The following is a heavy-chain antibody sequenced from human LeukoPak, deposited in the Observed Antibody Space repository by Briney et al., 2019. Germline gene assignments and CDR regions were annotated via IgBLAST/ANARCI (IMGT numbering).Heavy chain of an antibody. CDR2: ISSSSSYI. CDR1: GFTFSSYS. Sequence: GGSLRLSCAASGFTFSSYSMNWVRQAPGKGLEWVSSISSSSSYIYYADSVKGRFTISRDNAKNSLYLQMNSLRAEDTAVYYCSMATTDYDAFDIWGQGTMVTVSS. V-gene: IGHV3-21*01. J-gene: IGHJ3*02. CDR3: SMATTDYDAFDI. D-gene: IGHD5-24*01.